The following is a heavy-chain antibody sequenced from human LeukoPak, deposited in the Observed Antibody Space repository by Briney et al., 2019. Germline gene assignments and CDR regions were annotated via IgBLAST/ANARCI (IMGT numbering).Heavy chain of an antibody. CDR1: GFTFSTYA. D-gene: IGHD3-10*01. Sequence: PGGSLRLSCAASGFTFSTYAMTWVRQAPGKGLEWVSAISGSGGTTYYADSVKGRYSISRDNSKNTMYLQMNSLRAEDTAVYYCAIDRGYWGQGTLVTVSS. J-gene: IGHJ4*02. V-gene: IGHV3-23*01. CDR3: AIDRGY. CDR2: ISGSGGTT.